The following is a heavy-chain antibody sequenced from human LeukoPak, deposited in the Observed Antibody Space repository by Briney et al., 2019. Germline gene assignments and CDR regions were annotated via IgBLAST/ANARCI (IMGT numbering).Heavy chain of an antibody. J-gene: IGHJ4*02. CDR3: ARGRRWLQLPFDY. CDR1: GGSFSGYY. D-gene: IGHD5-24*01. Sequence: PSETLSLTCAVYGGSFSGYYWSWIRQPPGKGLEWIGEINHSGSTNYNPSLKSRVTISVDTSKNQFSLKLSSVTAADTAVYYRARGRRWLQLPFDYWGQGTLVTVSS. CDR2: INHSGST. V-gene: IGHV4-34*01.